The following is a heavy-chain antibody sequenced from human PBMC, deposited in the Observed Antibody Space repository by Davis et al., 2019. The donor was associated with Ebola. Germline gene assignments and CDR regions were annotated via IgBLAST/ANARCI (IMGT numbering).Heavy chain of an antibody. V-gene: IGHV4-4*02. CDR3: ARPWYSGTYYDAYDI. CDR2: LYHSGRT. J-gene: IGHJ3*02. D-gene: IGHD1-26*01. Sequence: MPSETLSLTCAVSGGSISSSNWWRWVRQSPGKGLVWIGELYHSGRTNYNTSLKSRVTISVDTSRNQFSLKLSSATAADTAVYYCARPWYSGTYYDAYDIWGQGTMVAVSS. CDR1: GGSISSSNW.